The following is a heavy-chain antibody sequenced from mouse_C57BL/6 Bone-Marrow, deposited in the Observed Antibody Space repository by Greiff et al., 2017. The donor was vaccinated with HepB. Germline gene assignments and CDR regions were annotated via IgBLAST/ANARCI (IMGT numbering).Heavy chain of an antibody. CDR1: GFTFSDYY. J-gene: IGHJ2*01. D-gene: IGHD2-3*01. Sequence: EVKLMESGGGLVQPGGSLKLSCAASGFTFSDYYMYWVRQTPEKRLEWVAYISNGGGSTYYPDTVKGRFTISRDNAKNTLYLQMSRLKSEDTAMYYCARQGDLGYDAFDYWGQGTTLTVSS. CDR2: ISNGGGST. CDR3: ARQGDLGYDAFDY. V-gene: IGHV5-12*01.